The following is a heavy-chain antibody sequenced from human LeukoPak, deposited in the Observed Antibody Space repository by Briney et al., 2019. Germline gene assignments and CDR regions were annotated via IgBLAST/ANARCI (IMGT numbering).Heavy chain of an antibody. CDR1: GGTFSSYA. J-gene: IGHJ6*03. V-gene: IGHV1-69*05. CDR2: IIPIFGTA. D-gene: IGHD1-26*01. Sequence: SVKVSCKASGGTFSSYAISWVRQAPGQGLEWMGGIIPIFGTANYAQKFQGRVTITTDESTSTAYMELSSLRSEDTAVYYCAMSGSPHDYYYYYMDVWGKGTTVTVSS. CDR3: AMSGSPHDYYYYYMDV.